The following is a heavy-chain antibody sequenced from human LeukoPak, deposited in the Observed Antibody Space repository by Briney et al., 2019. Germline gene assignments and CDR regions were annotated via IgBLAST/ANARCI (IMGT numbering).Heavy chain of an antibody. CDR2: ISYDGSDK. Sequence: PGRSLRLSCAASGFTFSRYALHWVRQAPGKGPEWVAVISYDGSDKEYADTVKGRVTISRDNAKNSLYLQMNSLRAEDTAVYYCARFDYADYLAFDYWGQGTLVTVSS. V-gene: IGHV3-30-3*01. D-gene: IGHD4-17*01. CDR1: GFTFSRYA. CDR3: ARFDYADYLAFDY. J-gene: IGHJ4*02.